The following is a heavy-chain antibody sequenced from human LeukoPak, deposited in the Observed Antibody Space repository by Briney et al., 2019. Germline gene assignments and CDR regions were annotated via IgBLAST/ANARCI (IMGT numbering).Heavy chain of an antibody. J-gene: IGHJ4*02. D-gene: IGHD6-19*01. V-gene: IGHV4-39*01. CDR1: GGSISSSSYY. Sequence: PSETLSLTCTASGGSISSSSYYWGWIRQPPGKGLEWIGSIYYSGSTYYNPSLKSRVTISVDTSKNQFSLKLSSVTAADTAVYYCARRGIAMAGIRGGVHHDYWGQGTLVTVSS. CDR3: ARRGIAMAGIRGGVHHDY. CDR2: IYYSGST.